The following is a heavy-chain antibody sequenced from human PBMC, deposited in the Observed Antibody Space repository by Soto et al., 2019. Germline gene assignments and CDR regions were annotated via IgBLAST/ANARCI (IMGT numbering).Heavy chain of an antibody. D-gene: IGHD1-26*01. CDR1: GFTFSSYS. CDR3: AKEGGLSGSYYISSSYYFDY. CDR2: ISSSSSTI. V-gene: IGHV3-48*01. J-gene: IGHJ4*02. Sequence: GGSLRLSCAAPGFTFSSYSMNWVRQAPGKGLEWVSYISSSSSTIYYADSVKGRFTISRDNAKNSLYLQMNSLRAEDTAVYYCAKEGGLSGSYYISSSYYFDYWGQGTLVTVSS.